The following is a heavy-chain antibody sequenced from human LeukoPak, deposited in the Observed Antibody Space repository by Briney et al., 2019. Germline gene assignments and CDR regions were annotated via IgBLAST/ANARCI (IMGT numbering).Heavy chain of an antibody. D-gene: IGHD3-10*01. CDR1: GGSISSYY. V-gene: IGHV4-4*09. CDR3: ARVAYYYGSGSYVHFDY. Sequence: PSETLFLTCTVSGGSISSYYWSWIRQPPGKGLEWIGYIYTSGSTNYNPSLKSRVTISVDTSKNQFSLKLSSVTAADTAVYYCARVAYYYGSGSYVHFDYWGQGTLVTVSS. CDR2: IYTSGST. J-gene: IGHJ4*02.